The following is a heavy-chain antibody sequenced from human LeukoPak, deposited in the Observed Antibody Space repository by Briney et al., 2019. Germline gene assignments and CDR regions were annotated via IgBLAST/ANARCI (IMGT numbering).Heavy chain of an antibody. CDR1: GYTFTDYY. CDR3: ARRVAVARRDAFDI. CDR2: IYPDSGGT. V-gene: IGHV1-2*02. J-gene: IGHJ3*02. D-gene: IGHD6-19*01. Sequence: ASLKVSCKASGYTFTDYYMHWVRQAPGHGLEWMGWIYPDSGGTNYAQKFQGRVTMTRDTSISTAYMGLSRLTSDDTAVYYCARRVAVARRDAFDIWGQGTMVTVSS.